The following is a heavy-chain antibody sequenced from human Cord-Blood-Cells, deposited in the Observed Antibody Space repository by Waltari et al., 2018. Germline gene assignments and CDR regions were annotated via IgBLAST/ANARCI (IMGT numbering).Heavy chain of an antibody. CDR3: ARLWYFDY. CDR2: IYYSGST. Sequence: QLQLQELGPGLVKPSETLSLTCPVAGGPISSSSYLWGWIRQPPGKGLEWIGSIYYSGSTYYNPSLKSRVTISVDTSKNQFSLKLSSVTAADTAVYYCARLWYFDYWGQGTLVTVSS. V-gene: IGHV4-39*01. CDR1: GGPISSSSYL. J-gene: IGHJ4*02.